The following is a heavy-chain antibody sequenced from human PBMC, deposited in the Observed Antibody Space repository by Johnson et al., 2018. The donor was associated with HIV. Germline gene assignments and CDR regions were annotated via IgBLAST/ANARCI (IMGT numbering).Heavy chain of an antibody. Sequence: QVQLVVSGGGWVKPGGSLRLSCAASGFIFSDSYMSWIRQAPGKGLEWLSYISSGGSTIYYADSVKARFTISRDNAKTSLYLQMNSLRAEDTAVYYCARGPYGGNDGFEIWGPGTVVTVSS. CDR2: ISSGGSTI. CDR1: GFIFSDSY. J-gene: IGHJ3*02. CDR3: ARGPYGGNDGFEI. D-gene: IGHD4-23*01. V-gene: IGHV3-11*04.